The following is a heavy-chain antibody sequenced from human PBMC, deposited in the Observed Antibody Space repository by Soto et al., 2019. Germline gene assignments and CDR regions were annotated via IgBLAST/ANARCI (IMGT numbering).Heavy chain of an antibody. CDR1: GFSLSTSGVG. V-gene: IGHV2-5*02. CDR3: AHRRSTSYYDSTFDP. D-gene: IGHD3-22*01. CDR2: IYWDDDK. J-gene: IGHJ5*02. Sequence: QITLKESGPTLVKPTQTLTLTCTFSGFSLSTSGVGVGWIRQPPGKALEWHALIYWDDDKRYSPYLKSRLTITKDTSKNQVVLTMTNIDPVDPATYSCAHRRSTSYYDSTFDPWGQGTLVTVSS.